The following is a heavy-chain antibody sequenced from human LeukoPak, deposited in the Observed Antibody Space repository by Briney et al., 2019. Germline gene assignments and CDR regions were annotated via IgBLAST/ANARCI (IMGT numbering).Heavy chain of an antibody. D-gene: IGHD4-17*01. Sequence: GRSLRLSYAASGFTFSSYGMRWVRQEPGKGLECVPVMSYDGSNKYYADYVKGRFTISRDNSKNTLYLQMNSLRAEDTAVYYCAKVYGSTVTTGGDYWGQGTLVTVPS. V-gene: IGHV3-30*18. CDR2: MSYDGSNK. J-gene: IGHJ4*02. CDR3: AKVYGSTVTTGGDY. CDR1: GFTFSSYG.